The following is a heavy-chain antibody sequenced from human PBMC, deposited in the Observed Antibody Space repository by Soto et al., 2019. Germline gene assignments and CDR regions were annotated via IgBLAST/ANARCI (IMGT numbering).Heavy chain of an antibody. CDR1: GYTFTTYG. CDR3: AIGPTDDNENRVGNLFNY. D-gene: IGHD4-4*01. V-gene: IGHV1-18*01. J-gene: IGHJ4*02. Sequence: QVPLVQSGAEVKKPGASVKVSCKASGYTFTTYGMSWVRQAPGQGLDWMGWISTYNGNTKYATRLKGRVTITIGTPTSTAYMEMGILSSTDTAVYYCAIGPTDDNENRVGNLFNYWGQGTLVTI. CDR2: ISTYNGNT.